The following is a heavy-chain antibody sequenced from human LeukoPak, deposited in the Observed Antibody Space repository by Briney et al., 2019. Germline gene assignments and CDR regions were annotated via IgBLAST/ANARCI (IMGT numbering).Heavy chain of an antibody. V-gene: IGHV1-46*01. D-gene: IGHD3-22*01. CDR2: INPSGGST. Sequence: ASVKVSCKASGYTFTSYYMHWVRQAPGQGLEWMGIINPSGGSTSYAQKFQGRVTMTRDTSTSTVYMELSSLRSEDTAVYYCAGDQAYYYDSSGYCFDYWGQGTLVTVSP. CDR3: AGDQAYYYDSSGYCFDY. J-gene: IGHJ4*02. CDR1: GYTFTSYY.